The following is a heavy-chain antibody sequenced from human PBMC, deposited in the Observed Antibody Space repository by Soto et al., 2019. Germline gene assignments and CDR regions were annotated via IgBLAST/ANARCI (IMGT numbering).Heavy chain of an antibody. D-gene: IGHD1-26*01. CDR3: ARGEWELTW. Sequence: ASVKVSCKSSGYTFTNYYVHWVRQAPGQGPEWMGVINPSGGSTRDAQKFQGRVTMTRDTSTSTVHMELSSLRSEDTAVYYCARGEWELTWWGQGTLVTVSS. V-gene: IGHV1-46*01. CDR1: GYTFTNYY. J-gene: IGHJ4*02. CDR2: INPSGGST.